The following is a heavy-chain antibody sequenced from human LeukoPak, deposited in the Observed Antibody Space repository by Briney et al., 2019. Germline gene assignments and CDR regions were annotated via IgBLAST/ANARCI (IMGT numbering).Heavy chain of an antibody. Sequence: ASVKVSCKASGYTFTTYYMHWVRQAPGQGLEWMGIIDPSGGGTNYAQKFQGRVTMTRDTSTSTVYMELSSLRSEDTAVYYCARPGADCGSAGCYTYPYYGLDVWGQGTTVTVSS. CDR3: ARPGADCGSAGCYTYPYYGLDV. D-gene: IGHD2-2*02. CDR1: GYTFTTYY. CDR2: IDPSGGGT. J-gene: IGHJ6*02. V-gene: IGHV1-46*01.